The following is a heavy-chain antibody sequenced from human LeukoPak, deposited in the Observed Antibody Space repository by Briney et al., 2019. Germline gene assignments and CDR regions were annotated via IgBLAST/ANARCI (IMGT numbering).Heavy chain of an antibody. J-gene: IGHJ4*02. CDR3: ARHLGPGIVGATVLDY. V-gene: IGHV4-59*08. CDR2: IYYSGST. CDR1: DGSISSYY. D-gene: IGHD1-26*01. Sequence: SETLSLTCAVSDGSISSYYWSWIRQPPGKGLEWIGYIYYSGSTNYNPSLKSRVTISVDTSKNQFSLKLSSVTAADTAVYYCARHLGPGIVGATVLDYWGQGTLVTVSS.